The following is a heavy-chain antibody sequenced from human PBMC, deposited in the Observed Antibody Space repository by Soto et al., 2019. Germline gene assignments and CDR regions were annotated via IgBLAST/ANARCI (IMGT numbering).Heavy chain of an antibody. D-gene: IGHD6-19*01. J-gene: IGHJ4*02. V-gene: IGHV3-11*01. CDR1: GFSLSDYY. CDR2: FSNRGSPI. Sequence: GGSLRLSCAASGFSLSDYYITWIRQTPGKGLEWVSSFSNRGSPIYYAESVKGRFTISRDNAKNSLYLQMNSLRAEDTAVYYCAKDLNIAVPVSWTFSRESLANWGQGTLVTVSS. CDR3: AKDLNIAVPVSWTFSRESLAN.